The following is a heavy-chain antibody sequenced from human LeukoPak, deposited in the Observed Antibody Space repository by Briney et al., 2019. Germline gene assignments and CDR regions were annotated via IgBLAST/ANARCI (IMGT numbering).Heavy chain of an antibody. CDR2: ISYDGSNK. CDR1: GFTFSSYG. CDR3: AKDLRASPIEGGY. Sequence: PGGSLRLSCAASGFTFSSYGMHWVRQAPGKGLEWVAVISYDGSNKYYADSVKGRFTISRDNSKNTLYLQMNSLSAEDTAVYYCAKDLRASPIEGGYWGQGTLVTVSS. J-gene: IGHJ4*02. V-gene: IGHV3-30*18. D-gene: IGHD5/OR15-5a*01.